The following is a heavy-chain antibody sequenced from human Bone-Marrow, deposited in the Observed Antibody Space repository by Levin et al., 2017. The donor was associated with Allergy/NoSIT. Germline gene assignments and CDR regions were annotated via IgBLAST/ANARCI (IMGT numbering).Heavy chain of an antibody. CDR2: IDPSDSYI. CDR3: ARLDYGSGNYYNVPDY. CDR1: GYSFTRYW. Sequence: GESLKISCKGSGYSFTRYWIGWVRQMPGKGLEWMVRIDPSDSYINYSPSFRGHVTISVDKSISTAYLQWSSLKASDTALYYCARLDYGSGNYYNVPDYWGQGTLVTVSS. V-gene: IGHV5-10-1*01. J-gene: IGHJ4*02. D-gene: IGHD3-10*01.